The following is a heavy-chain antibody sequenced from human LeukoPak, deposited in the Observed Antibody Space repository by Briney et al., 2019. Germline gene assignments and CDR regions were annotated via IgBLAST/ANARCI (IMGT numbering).Heavy chain of an antibody. CDR1: GYTFTGYY. Sequence: ASVNVSCKASGYTFTGYYVHWVRQAPGQGLVWMGWINPSSGGTNYAQKFQGRVTMTGDTSISTAYMELSRLSSDDTAVYFCAGRPDTSMVPIFDYWGQGTLVTISS. CDR2: INPSSGGT. D-gene: IGHD5-18*01. CDR3: AGRPDTSMVPIFDY. J-gene: IGHJ4*02. V-gene: IGHV1-2*02.